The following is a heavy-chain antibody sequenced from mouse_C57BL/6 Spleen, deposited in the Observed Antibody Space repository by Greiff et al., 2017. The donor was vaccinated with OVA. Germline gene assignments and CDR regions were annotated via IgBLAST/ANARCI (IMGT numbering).Heavy chain of an antibody. V-gene: IGHV7-3*01. D-gene: IGHD1-1*01. CDR3: ARSYGSSHFDY. J-gene: IGHJ2*01. CDR2: IRNKANGYTT. CDR1: GFTFTDYY. Sequence: EVQLVESGGGLVQPGGSLSLSCAASGFTFTDYYMSWVRQPPGKALEWLGFIRNKANGYTTEYSASVKGRFTISRDNSQSILYLQMNALRAEDSATYYCARSYGSSHFDYWGQGTTLTVSS.